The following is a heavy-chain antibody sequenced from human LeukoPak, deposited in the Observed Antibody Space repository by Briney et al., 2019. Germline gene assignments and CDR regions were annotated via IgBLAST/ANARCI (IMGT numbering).Heavy chain of an antibody. D-gene: IGHD1-26*01. CDR2: INSDGSST. J-gene: IGHJ4*02. CDR1: GLTFSSYW. V-gene: IGHV3-74*01. CDR3: ASYSGSYYGFDY. Sequence: GGSLRLSCAASGLTFSSYWMHWVRQAPGKGLVWVSRINSDGSSTSYADSVKGGFTISRDNAKNTLYLQMNSLRAEDTAVYYCASYSGSYYGFDYWGQGTLVTVSS.